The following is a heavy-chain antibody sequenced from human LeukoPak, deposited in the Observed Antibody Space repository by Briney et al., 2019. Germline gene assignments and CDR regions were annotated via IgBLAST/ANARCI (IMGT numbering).Heavy chain of an antibody. CDR3: ARQGQGFGRFWSGYDY. CDR2: IYNREST. D-gene: IGHD3-3*01. Sequence: PSETLSLTCTVSGGSISSYYWSWIRQPPGKGLEWIGYIYNRESTKYNPSLKSRVTMSLDTSKNQFSLKATSVTAADTAIYYCARQGQGFGRFWSGYDYWGPGTLVTVSS. CDR1: GGSISSYY. J-gene: IGHJ4*02. V-gene: IGHV4-59*08.